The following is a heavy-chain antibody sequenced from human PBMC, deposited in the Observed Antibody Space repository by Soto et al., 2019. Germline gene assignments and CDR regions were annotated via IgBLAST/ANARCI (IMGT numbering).Heavy chain of an antibody. CDR2: ISYDGSNK. J-gene: IGHJ4*02. CDR1: GFTFSSYG. Sequence: QVQLVESGGGVVQPGRSLRLSCAASGFTFSSYGMHWVRQAPGKGLEWVAVISYDGSNKYYADSVKGRFTISRDNSKNTLYRQMNTLRAEDTAVYYCAKDPILGIGGATPPYFDYWGQGTLVTVSS. CDR3: AKDPILGIGGATPPYFDY. V-gene: IGHV3-30*18. D-gene: IGHD1-26*01.